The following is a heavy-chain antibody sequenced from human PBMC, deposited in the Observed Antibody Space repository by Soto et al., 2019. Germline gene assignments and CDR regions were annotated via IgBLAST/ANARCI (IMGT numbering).Heavy chain of an antibody. CDR3: ASAHATTVNPNWFDP. D-gene: IGHD4-17*01. J-gene: IGHJ5*02. CDR2: IIPILGIA. V-gene: IGHV1-69*02. Sequence: QVQLVQSGAEVKKPGSSVKVSCKASGGTFSSYTISWVRQAPGQGLEWMGRIIPILGIANYAQKFQGRVTIXXDXPXXTAYIELSSLRSEDTAVYYCASAHATTVNPNWFDPWGQGTLVTVSS. CDR1: GGTFSSYT.